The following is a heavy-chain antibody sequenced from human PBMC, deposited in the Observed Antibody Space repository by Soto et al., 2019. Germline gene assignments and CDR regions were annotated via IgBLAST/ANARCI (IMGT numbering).Heavy chain of an antibody. D-gene: IGHD7-27*01. J-gene: IGHJ6*03. V-gene: IGHV3-21*01. CDR2: ISSSSRYI. CDR1: GLTFSSYS. CDR3: ARPWGHCYYYYYMEV. Sequence: EVQLVESGGGLVKPGGSLRLSCADSGLTFSSYSMNWVRQAPGKGLEWVSSISSSSRYIYYADSVKGRFTISRDNAKNTLYLPMNSLRAEDTAVYYCARPWGHCYYYYYMEVWGKGTTVTVSS.